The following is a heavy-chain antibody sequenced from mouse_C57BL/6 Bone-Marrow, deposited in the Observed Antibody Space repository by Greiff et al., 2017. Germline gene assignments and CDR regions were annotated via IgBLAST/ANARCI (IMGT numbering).Heavy chain of an antibody. CDR2: IDPENGDT. V-gene: IGHV14-4*01. D-gene: IGHD1-1*01. Sequence: EVHLVESGAELVRPGASVKLSCTASGFNIKDDYMHWVKQRPEQGLEWIGWIDPENGDTEYASKFQGKATITADTSSNTAYLQLSSLTSEDTAVYYCTTPFYYYGSRRFDYWGQGTTLTVSS. J-gene: IGHJ2*01. CDR3: TTPFYYYGSRRFDY. CDR1: GFNIKDDY.